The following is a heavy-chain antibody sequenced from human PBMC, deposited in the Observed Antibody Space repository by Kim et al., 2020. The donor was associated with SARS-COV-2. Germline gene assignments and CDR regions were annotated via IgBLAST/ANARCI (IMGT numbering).Heavy chain of an antibody. D-gene: IGHD3-10*01. J-gene: IGHJ4*02. CDR2: INHSGST. CDR3: ARGRGRRIQAFDY. V-gene: IGHV4-34*01. CDR1: GGSFSGYY. Sequence: SETLSLTCAVYGGSFSGYYWSWIRQPPGKGLEWIGEINHSGSTNYNPSLKSRVTISVDTSKNQFSLKLSSVTAADTAVYYCARGRGRRIQAFDYWGQGTLVTVSS.